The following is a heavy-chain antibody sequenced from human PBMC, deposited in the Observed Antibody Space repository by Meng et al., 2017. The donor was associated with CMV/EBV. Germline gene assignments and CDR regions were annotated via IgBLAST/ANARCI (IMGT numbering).Heavy chain of an antibody. V-gene: IGHV1-46*01. Sequence: VELVQSGAEVKNLRASVKVSCKATGYSFTSYYMHWVRQAHGQGLEWMGIINPSGGSTSYAQKFQGRVTMTRDTSTSTVYMELSSLRSEDTAVYYCALAEYSSSLFDYWGQGTLVTVSS. CDR3: ALAEYSSSLFDY. J-gene: IGHJ4*02. D-gene: IGHD6-13*01. CDR2: INPSGGST. CDR1: GYSFTSYY.